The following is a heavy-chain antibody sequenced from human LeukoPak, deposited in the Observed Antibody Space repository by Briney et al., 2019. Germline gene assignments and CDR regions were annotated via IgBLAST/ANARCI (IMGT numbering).Heavy chain of an antibody. Sequence: SETLSLTCAVYGGSFSGYYWSWVRQPPGKGLEWIGEINHSGSTNYNPSLKSRVTISVDTSKNQFSLKLSSVTAADTAVYYCARHVAVVRGVRVCWFDPWGQGTLVTVSS. CDR1: GGSFSGYY. D-gene: IGHD3-10*01. J-gene: IGHJ5*02. CDR3: ARHVAVVRGVRVCWFDP. V-gene: IGHV4-34*01. CDR2: INHSGST.